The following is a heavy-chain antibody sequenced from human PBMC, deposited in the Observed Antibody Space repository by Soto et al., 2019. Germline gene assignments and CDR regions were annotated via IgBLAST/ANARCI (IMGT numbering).Heavy chain of an antibody. CDR3: ARVYSNYYYYYYMDV. Sequence: ASVKVSCKASGYTFTSYYMHWVRQAPGQGLEWMGIINPSGGSTSYAQKFQGRVTMTRDTSTSTVYMELSSLRSEDTAVYYCARVYSNYYYYYYMDVWGKGTTVTVSS. CDR2: INPSGGST. V-gene: IGHV1-46*03. J-gene: IGHJ6*03. CDR1: GYTFTSYY. D-gene: IGHD4-4*01.